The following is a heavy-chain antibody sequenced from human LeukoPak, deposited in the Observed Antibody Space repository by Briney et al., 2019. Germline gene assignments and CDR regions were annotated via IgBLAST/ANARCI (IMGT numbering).Heavy chain of an antibody. CDR2: IFYSGST. J-gene: IGHJ4*02. CDR1: SGSISTSNYY. Sequence: PSETLSLTCTVSSGSISTSNYYWGWVRQPPGKALEWIENIFYSGSTYYSPSLKSRVTISLDTSRNQFSLKLNSVTAADTAMYYCARVKRKYQVLKPLHETPSHYFDYWGQGTLVTVSS. V-gene: IGHV4-39*07. D-gene: IGHD2-2*01. CDR3: ARVKRKYQVLKPLHETPSHYFDY.